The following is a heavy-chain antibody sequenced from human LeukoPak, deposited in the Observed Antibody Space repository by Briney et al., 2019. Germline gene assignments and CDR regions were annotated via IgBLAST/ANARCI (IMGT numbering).Heavy chain of an antibody. Sequence: SGGSLRLSCAASGFTFSSYGMHWVRQAPGKGLEWVAFIRYDGSNKYYADSVKGRFTISRDNSKNTLYLQMNSLRAEDTAVYYCAKDHGGIAVAGINLGWFDPWGQGTLVTVSS. V-gene: IGHV3-30*02. D-gene: IGHD6-19*01. CDR1: GFTFSSYG. J-gene: IGHJ5*02. CDR3: AKDHGGIAVAGINLGWFDP. CDR2: IRYDGSNK.